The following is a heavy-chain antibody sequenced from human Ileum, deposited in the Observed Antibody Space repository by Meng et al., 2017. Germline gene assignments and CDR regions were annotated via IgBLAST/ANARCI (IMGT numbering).Heavy chain of an antibody. CDR3: ARGTTYYHILTGYNRDYFDY. D-gene: IGHD3-9*01. V-gene: IGHV4-61*02. J-gene: IGHJ4*02. CDR1: GGSISSGSYY. CDR2: IYTSGST. Sequence: SETLSLTCTVSGGSISSGSYYWSWIRQPAGKGLEWIGRIYTSGSTNYNPSLKSRVTISLDTSKNQFSLKLSSVTAADTAVYYCARGTTYYHILTGYNRDYFDYWGQGALVTVSS.